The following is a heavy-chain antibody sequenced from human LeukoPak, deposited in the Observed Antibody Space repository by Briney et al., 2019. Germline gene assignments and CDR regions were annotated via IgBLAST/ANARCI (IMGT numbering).Heavy chain of an antibody. CDR2: ISYDGSNN. J-gene: IGHJ5*02. V-gene: IGHV3-30*18. Sequence: GGSLRLSCAASGFTFSSYGMHWVRQAPGKGLEWVAVISYDGSNNYYADSVKGRFTISRDNFKNTLYLQMNSLRAEDTAVYYCAKDMYDILTGYDIGRDNWFDPWGQGTLVTVSS. D-gene: IGHD3-9*01. CDR3: AKDMYDILTGYDIGRDNWFDP. CDR1: GFTFSSYG.